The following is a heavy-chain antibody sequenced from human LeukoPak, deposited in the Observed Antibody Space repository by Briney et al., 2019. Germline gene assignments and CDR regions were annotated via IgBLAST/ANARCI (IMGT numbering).Heavy chain of an antibody. CDR2: MNPNSGNT. J-gene: IGHJ4*02. V-gene: IGHV1-8*01. CDR1: GYTFTSYD. Sequence: ASVKVSCKASGYTFTSYDINWVRQATGQGLEWMGWMNPNSGNTGYAQKFQGRVTMTRNTSISTAYMELRSLRSDDTAVYYCARDVRVTASFDYWGQGTLVTVSS. CDR3: ARDVRVTASFDY. D-gene: IGHD2-21*02.